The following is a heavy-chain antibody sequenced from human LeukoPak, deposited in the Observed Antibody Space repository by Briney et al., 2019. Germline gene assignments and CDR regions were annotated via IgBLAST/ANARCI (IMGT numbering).Heavy chain of an antibody. V-gene: IGHV4-4*07. CDR1: GGSISSYC. CDR3: ARVGPRYSYGRGSFDI. J-gene: IGHJ3*02. CDR2: IYTSGST. D-gene: IGHD5-18*01. Sequence: SETLSLTCTVSGGSISSYCWSWIRQPAGKGLEWIGRIYTSGSTNYNPSLKSRVTMSVDTSKNQFSLKLSSVTAADTAVYYCARVGPRYSYGRGSFDIWGQGTMVTVSS.